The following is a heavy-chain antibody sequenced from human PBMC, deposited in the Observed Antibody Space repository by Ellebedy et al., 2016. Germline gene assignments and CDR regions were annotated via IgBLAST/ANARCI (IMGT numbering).Heavy chain of an antibody. CDR2: IKQDGSEK. CDR1: GFTFSSHW. CDR3: AREWDY. V-gene: IGHV3-7*01. J-gene: IGHJ4*02. Sequence: GESLKISXAASGFTFSSHWMSWVRQAPGKGLEWVANIKQDGSEKYYVDSVKGRFTISRDNAKNSLYLQMNSLRAEDTAVYYCAREWDYWGLGTLVTVSS.